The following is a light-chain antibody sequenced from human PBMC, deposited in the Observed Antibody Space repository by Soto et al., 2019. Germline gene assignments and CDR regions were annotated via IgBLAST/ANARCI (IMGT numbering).Light chain of an antibody. CDR2: GAC. CDR1: QSVNYY. V-gene: IGKV1-39*01. Sequence: IQMTHSPSTLAASVGDRVTITCRASQSVNYYLNWYQQKPGKAPKLLIYGACSLQSGVPSRFSGSGSGTDFTLSITSLQPEDFATYYCQQTSSTPITFGGGTKVDIK. CDR3: QQTSSTPIT. J-gene: IGKJ4*01.